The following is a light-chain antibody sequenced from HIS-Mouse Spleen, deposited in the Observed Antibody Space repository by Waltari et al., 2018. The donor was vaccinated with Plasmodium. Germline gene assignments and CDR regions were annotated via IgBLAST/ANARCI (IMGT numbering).Light chain of an antibody. CDR2: GAS. V-gene: IGKV3-20*01. CDR1: PSVSSSY. Sequence: DIVLTQSPGTLSLSPGARATLSCRASPSVSSSYLAWYQQKPGQAPRLLIYGASSRATGIPDRFSGSGSGTDFTLTISRLEPEDFAVYYCQQYGSSGTFGQGTKVEIK. J-gene: IGKJ1*01. CDR3: QQYGSSGT.